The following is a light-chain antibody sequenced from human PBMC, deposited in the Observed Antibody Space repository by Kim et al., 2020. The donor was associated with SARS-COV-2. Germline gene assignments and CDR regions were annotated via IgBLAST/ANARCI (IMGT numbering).Light chain of an antibody. J-gene: IGLJ2*01. CDR2: SNS. CDR1: SSAIRYNP. V-gene: IGLV1-44*01. CDR3: AAWDDSLNGPV. Sequence: GVTITITRSGGSSAIRYNPVNRYRPRRGPTPEILDYSNSPRRSGVRDRCSGSKSGTSASLAISGLKSEDEADYYCAAWDDSLNGPVFGGGTQLTVL.